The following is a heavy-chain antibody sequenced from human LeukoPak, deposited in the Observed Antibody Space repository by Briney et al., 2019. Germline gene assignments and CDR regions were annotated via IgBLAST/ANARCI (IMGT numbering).Heavy chain of an antibody. D-gene: IGHD2-2*01. CDR2: IYTSGST. J-gene: IGHJ5*02. Sequence: PSETLSLTCTVSGGSISSGSYYWSWIRQPAGKGLEWIGRIYTSGSTNYNPSLKSRVTISVDTSKNQFSLKLSSVTAADTAVYYCARGVVVHYTWFDPWGQGTLVTVSS. CDR1: GGSISSGSYY. V-gene: IGHV4-61*02. CDR3: ARGVVVHYTWFDP.